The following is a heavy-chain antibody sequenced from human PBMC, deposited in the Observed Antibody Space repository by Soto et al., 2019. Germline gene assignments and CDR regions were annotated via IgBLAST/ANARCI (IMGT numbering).Heavy chain of an antibody. CDR3: ERLIRWNDYAFDI. J-gene: IGHJ3*02. V-gene: IGHV5-51*01. CDR2: IYPGDSDT. D-gene: IGHD1-1*01. Sequence: GGSLKISCKGSGYSFTSYWIGWVRQMPGKGLEWMGIIYPGDSDTRYSPSFQGQVTISADKSISTAYLQWSSLKASDTAMYYCERLIRWNDYAFDIWGQGTMVTVSS. CDR1: GYSFTSYW.